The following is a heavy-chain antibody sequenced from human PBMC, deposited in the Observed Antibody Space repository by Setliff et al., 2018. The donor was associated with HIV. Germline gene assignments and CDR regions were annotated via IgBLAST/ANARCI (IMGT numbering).Heavy chain of an antibody. D-gene: IGHD6-19*01. CDR1: GGSISSGDYY. J-gene: IGHJ4*02. V-gene: IGHV4-30-4*08. CDR2: IYCSGST. Sequence: SETLSLTCTVSGGSISSGDYYWSWIRQPPGKGLEWIGYIYCSGSTYYNPSLKSRVTISVDTSKNQFSLKLPSVTAAVTAVYYGARHVAVAGSRHFDYWGQGTLVTVSS. CDR3: ARHVAVAGSRHFDY.